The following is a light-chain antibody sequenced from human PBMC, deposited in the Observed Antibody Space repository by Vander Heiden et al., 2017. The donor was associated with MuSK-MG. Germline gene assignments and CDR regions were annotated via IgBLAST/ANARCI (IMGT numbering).Light chain of an antibody. Sequence: DIQMTQSPSSLSASVGDRVTITCRASQSISSYLNWYQQKPGKAPKLLIYAASSGQSGVPSRFSGSGSGTDLTLTISRLQPEDFATYYCQQSYSTLTFGGGTKVEIK. CDR3: QQSYSTLT. CDR1: QSISSY. CDR2: AAS. V-gene: IGKV1-39*01. J-gene: IGKJ4*01.